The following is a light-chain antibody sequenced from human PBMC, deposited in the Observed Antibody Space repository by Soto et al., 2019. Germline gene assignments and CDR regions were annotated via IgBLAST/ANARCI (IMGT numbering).Light chain of an antibody. CDR1: QSISNY. Sequence: DIQVTQSPSSLSASVGDRVTITCRASQSISNYLNWYQQKPGKAPNLLIYAASSLQSGVPSRFSGSGSGTDFTLTISSLQREDFATYFCQQSYSSSWTFGQGTKVDIK. CDR3: QQSYSSSWT. CDR2: AAS. J-gene: IGKJ1*01. V-gene: IGKV1-39*01.